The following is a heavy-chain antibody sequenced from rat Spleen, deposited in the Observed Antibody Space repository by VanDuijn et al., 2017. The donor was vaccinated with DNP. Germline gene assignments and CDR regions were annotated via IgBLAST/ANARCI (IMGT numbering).Heavy chain of an antibody. CDR2: IQNGGST. D-gene: IGHD3-2*01. CDR3: ARSASVSLDY. CDR1: GFSLTSYH. Sequence: QVQLKESGPVLVQASETLSLTCTVSGFSLTSYHVHWVRQPPGKGLEWMGRIQNGGSTDYNSALKSRPSISRDTSKGQVFLKMHSRETEETAMYFCARSASVSLDYWGRGVMVTVSS. V-gene: IGHV2-27*01. J-gene: IGHJ2*01.